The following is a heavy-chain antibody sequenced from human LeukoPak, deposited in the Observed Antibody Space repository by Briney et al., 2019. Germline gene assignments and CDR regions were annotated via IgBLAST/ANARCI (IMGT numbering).Heavy chain of an antibody. Sequence: ASVRVSCKASGYTFTSYAMHWVRQAPGQRREWMGWINAGNGNTKYSQKFQGRVTITRDTSASTAYMELSSLRSEDTAVYYCASQTLWFGEFLMDVWGKGTTVTVSS. J-gene: IGHJ6*04. D-gene: IGHD3-10*01. CDR2: INAGNGNT. CDR1: GYTFTSYA. V-gene: IGHV1-3*01. CDR3: ASQTLWFGEFLMDV.